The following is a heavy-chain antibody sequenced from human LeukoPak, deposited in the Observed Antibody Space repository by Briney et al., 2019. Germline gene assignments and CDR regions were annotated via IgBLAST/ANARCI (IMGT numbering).Heavy chain of an antibody. CDR2: ISYDGSNK. J-gene: IGHJ3*02. CDR3: ARVGDIVVVKNAFDI. CDR1: GFTFSSYG. Sequence: QPGRSLRLSCAASGFTFSSYGMHWVRQAPGKGLEWVAVISYDGSNKYYADSVKGRFTISRDNSKNTLYLQMNSLRAEDTAVYYCARVGDIVVVKNAFDIWGQGTMVTVSS. V-gene: IGHV3-30*03. D-gene: IGHD2-15*01.